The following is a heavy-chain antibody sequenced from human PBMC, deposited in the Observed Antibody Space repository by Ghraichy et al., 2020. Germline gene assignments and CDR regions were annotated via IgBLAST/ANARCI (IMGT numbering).Heavy chain of an antibody. Sequence: GSLRLSCAASGFTFSSYSMNWVRQAPGKGLEWVSSIGGSGNYIYYAHSLRGRVTISRDNAKNSLSLQMNSLRAEDTAVYYCARGGSGGTWFDPWGQGTLVTVSS. D-gene: IGHD6-19*01. J-gene: IGHJ5*02. CDR2: IGGSGNYI. V-gene: IGHV3-21*06. CDR1: GFTFSSYS. CDR3: ARGGSGGTWFDP.